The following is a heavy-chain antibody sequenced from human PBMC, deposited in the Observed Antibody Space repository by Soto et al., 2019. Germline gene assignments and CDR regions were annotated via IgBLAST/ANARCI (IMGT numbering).Heavy chain of an antibody. V-gene: IGHV4-30-4*01. CDR2: IYYSGST. D-gene: IGHD4-17*01. CDR3: ARSTLLYGDYYPPYFQH. CDR1: GGSISSGDYY. Sequence: QVQLQESGPGLVKPSQTLSLTCTVSGGSISSGDYYWSWIRQPPGKGLEWIGYIYYSGSTYYNPSPRGRVTISVDTSKNQFPLKLSSVTAADTAVYYCARSTLLYGDYYPPYFQHWGQGTLVTVSS. J-gene: IGHJ1*01.